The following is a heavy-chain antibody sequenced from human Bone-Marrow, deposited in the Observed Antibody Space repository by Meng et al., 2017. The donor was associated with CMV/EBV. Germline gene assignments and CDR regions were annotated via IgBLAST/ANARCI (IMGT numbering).Heavy chain of an antibody. J-gene: IGHJ6*02. CDR3: ASGDQLLANYYGMDV. CDR2: INPNSGGT. Sequence: ASVKVSCKASGYTFTGYYMHWVRQAPGQGLEWMGWINPNSGGTNYAQKFQGRVTMTRDTSISTAYMELSRLRSDGTAVYYCASGDQLLANYYGMDVWGQGTTVTVSS. V-gene: IGHV1-2*02. CDR1: GYTFTGYY. D-gene: IGHD2-2*01.